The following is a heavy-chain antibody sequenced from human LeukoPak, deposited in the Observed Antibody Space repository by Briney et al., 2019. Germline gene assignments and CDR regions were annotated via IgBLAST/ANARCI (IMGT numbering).Heavy chain of an antibody. CDR1: GFTVSSNY. J-gene: IGHJ3*02. CDR2: IYSGGST. V-gene: IGHV3-53*01. CDR3: ARGGSYLSAFDI. Sequence: PGGSLRLSCAASGFTVSSNYMSWVRQAPGKGLEWVSIIYSGGSTFYADSVKGRFTIHRDNSKNTLYLQMNSLRAEDTAVYYCARGGSYLSAFDIWGQGTMVSVSS. D-gene: IGHD1-26*01.